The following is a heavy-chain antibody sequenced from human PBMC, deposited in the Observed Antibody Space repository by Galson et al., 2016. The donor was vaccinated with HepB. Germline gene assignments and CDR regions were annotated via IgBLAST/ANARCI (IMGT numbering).Heavy chain of an antibody. CDR1: GFTFADYA. CDR3: TRLSGYTYGHDFDY. V-gene: IGHV3-49*03. D-gene: IGHD5-18*01. Sequence: SLRLSCATSGFTFADYAMTWFRQTPGKGLEWVGFIRSQTYGGTTDYAASVEGRFTISRDDSKSIVYLQMNSLKTEDTALYYCTRLSGYTYGHDFDYWGQGTQVTVSS. J-gene: IGHJ4*02. CDR2: IRSQTYGGTT.